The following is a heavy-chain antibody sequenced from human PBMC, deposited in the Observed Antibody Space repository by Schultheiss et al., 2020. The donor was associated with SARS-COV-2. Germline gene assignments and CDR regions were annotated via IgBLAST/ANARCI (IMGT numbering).Heavy chain of an antibody. CDR3: AKSRGYDIPFGMDV. J-gene: IGHJ6*02. Sequence: GGSLRLSCAASGFTFSSYGMHWVRQAPGKGLEWVSAISGSGGSTYYADSVKGRFTISRDNSKNTLYLQMNSLRAEDTAVYYCAKSRGYDIPFGMDVWGQGTTVTVSS. CDR1: GFTFSSYG. V-gene: IGHV3-23*01. CDR2: ISGSGGST. D-gene: IGHD3-9*01.